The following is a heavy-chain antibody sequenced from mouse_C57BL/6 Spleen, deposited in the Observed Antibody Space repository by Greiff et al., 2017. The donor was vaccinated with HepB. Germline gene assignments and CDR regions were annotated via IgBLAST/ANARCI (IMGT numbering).Heavy chain of an antibody. V-gene: IGHV1-19*01. Sequence: EVQLQQSGPVLVKPGASVKMSCKASGYTFTDYYMNWVKQSHGKSLEWIGVINPYNGGTSYNQKFKGKATLTVDKSSSTAYMELNSLTSEDSAVYYCAREITTVEGSMDYWGQGTSVTVSS. CDR2: INPYNGGT. CDR1: GYTFTDYY. D-gene: IGHD1-1*01. CDR3: AREITTVEGSMDY. J-gene: IGHJ4*01.